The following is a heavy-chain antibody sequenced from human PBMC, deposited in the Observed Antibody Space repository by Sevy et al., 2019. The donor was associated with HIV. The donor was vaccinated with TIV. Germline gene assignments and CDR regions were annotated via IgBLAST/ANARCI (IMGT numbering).Heavy chain of an antibody. CDR3: ASGSSSSWYSGWFDP. D-gene: IGHD6-13*01. V-gene: IGHV4-61*02. J-gene: IGHJ5*02. CDR1: GGSISSGSYY. CDR2: IYTSGST. Sequence: SETLSLTCTVSGGSISSGSYYWSWIQQPAGKGLEWIGRIYTSGSTNYNPSLKSRVTISVDTSKKQFSLKLSSVTAADTAVYYCASGSSSSWYSGWFDPWGQGTLVTVSS.